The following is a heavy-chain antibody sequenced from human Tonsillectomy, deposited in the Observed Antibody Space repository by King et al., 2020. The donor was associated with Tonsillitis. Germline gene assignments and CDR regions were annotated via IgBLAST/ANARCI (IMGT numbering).Heavy chain of an antibody. CDR3: ARAPYNWNPAGWFDP. CDR1: GYTFTGYY. D-gene: IGHD1-20*01. V-gene: IGHV1-2*02. J-gene: IGHJ5*02. CDR2: INPNSDDI. Sequence: QLVQSGAEVKKPGASVKVSCKASGYTFTGYYMHWVRQAPGQGLEWMGWINPNSDDINYAQNFQGRVTMTRDTSITTVYMELSRLRSADTAVYYCARAPYNWNPAGWFDPWGQGTLVTVSS.